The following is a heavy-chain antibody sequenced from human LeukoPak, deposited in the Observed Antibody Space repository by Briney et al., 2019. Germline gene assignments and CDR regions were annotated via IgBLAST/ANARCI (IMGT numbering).Heavy chain of an antibody. D-gene: IGHD3-16*01. CDR1: GGSISSGNYY. CDR3: ARRGRGFLFDY. V-gene: IGHV4-39*01. CDR2: IYYSGST. J-gene: IGHJ4*02. Sequence: SETLSLTCTVSGGSISSGNYYWGWIRQPPGKGLEWIGTIYYSGSTYYNPSLKSRVTISVDTSKNQFSLKLSSVTAADTAVYYCARRGRGFLFDYWGQGTLVTVSS.